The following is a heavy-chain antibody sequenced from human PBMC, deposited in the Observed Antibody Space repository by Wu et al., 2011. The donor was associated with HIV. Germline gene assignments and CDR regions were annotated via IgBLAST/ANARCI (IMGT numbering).Heavy chain of an antibody. V-gene: IGHV5-51*03. CDR2: INPADSDT. J-gene: IGHJ4*02. CDR3: ATLWAGFGSPWVLDFDY. CDR1: GYSFTNYW. Sequence: VQLVQSGAEVKNPGESLKISCKGSGYSFTNYWIGWVRQTPGKGLEWMGIINPADSDTRYSPPFQGQVTISADKSIATAYLQWSSLKASDTAMYYCATLWAGFGSPWVLDFDYWGQGTLGHRLL. D-gene: IGHD3-10*01.